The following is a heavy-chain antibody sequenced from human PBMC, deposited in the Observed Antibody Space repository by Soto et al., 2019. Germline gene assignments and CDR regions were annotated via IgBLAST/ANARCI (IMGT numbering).Heavy chain of an antibody. CDR3: ARDKIPRIAAAGITGY. D-gene: IGHD6-13*01. CDR1: GYTFTSYG. Sequence: ASVKVSCKASGYTFTSYGISWVRQAPGQGLEWMGWISAYNGNTNYAQKLQGRVTMTTDTSTSTAYMELRSLRSDDTAAYYCARDKIPRIAAAGITGYWGQGTLVTVSS. J-gene: IGHJ4*02. CDR2: ISAYNGNT. V-gene: IGHV1-18*01.